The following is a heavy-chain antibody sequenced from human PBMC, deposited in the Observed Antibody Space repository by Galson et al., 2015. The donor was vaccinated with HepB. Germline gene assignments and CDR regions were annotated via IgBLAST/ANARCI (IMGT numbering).Heavy chain of an antibody. J-gene: IGHJ5*02. V-gene: IGHV4-4*02. CDR3: ARESTARWGDIGGWLDP. CDR1: GDSIINTLR. D-gene: IGHD6-6*01. CDR2: ISYSGNT. Sequence: SETLSLTCDVSGDSIINTLRWNWVRQSPAKGLEWIGIISYSGNTNYNPSLKSRVTMSIDKSKNQFSLHLKSVTAADTAVYYCARESTARWGDIGGWLDPWGQGIQVTVSS.